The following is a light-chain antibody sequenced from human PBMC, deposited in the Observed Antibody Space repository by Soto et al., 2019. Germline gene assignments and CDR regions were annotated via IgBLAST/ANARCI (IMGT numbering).Light chain of an antibody. J-gene: IGKJ4*01. CDR1: QTVRNNY. Sequence: EFMLRQSPGTLSLSPGERATLSCRASQTVRNNYLAWYQQKPGQAPRLLIYDASSRATGIPDRFSGGGSVTDFTLTISRLEPEDFAVYYCQQFSSYPLTFGGGTKV. CDR3: QQFSSYPLT. CDR2: DAS. V-gene: IGKV3-20*01.